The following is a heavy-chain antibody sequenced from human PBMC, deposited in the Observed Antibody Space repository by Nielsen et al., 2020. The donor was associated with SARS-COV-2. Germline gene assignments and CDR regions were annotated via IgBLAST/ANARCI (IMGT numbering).Heavy chain of an antibody. CDR3: ARRDSSGPGWFDP. CDR2: IFYRGST. CDR1: DGSISSSSYF. Sequence: SETLSLTCTVSDGSISSSSYFWDWIRQPPGKGLEWIGRIFYRGSTYYNPSPKGRVAVSVDTSKNQFSLKLNSVTAADAAVYYCARRDSSGPGWFDPWGQGTLVTVSS. V-gene: IGHV4-39*01. J-gene: IGHJ5*02. D-gene: IGHD6-19*01.